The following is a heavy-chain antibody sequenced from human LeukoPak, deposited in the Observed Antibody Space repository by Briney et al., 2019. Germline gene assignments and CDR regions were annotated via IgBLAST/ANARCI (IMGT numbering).Heavy chain of an antibody. CDR2: IYHSGST. D-gene: IGHD3-22*01. CDR3: AGHYDSSGYAETFDY. CDR1: GGSISSGGYS. J-gene: IGHJ4*02. Sequence: SQTLSLTCAVSGGSISSGGYSWSWIRQPPGKGLEWIGYIYHSGSTYYNPSLKSRITISVDRSKNQFSLKLSSVTAADMAVYYCAGHYDSSGYAETFDYWGQGTLVTVSS. V-gene: IGHV4-30-2*01.